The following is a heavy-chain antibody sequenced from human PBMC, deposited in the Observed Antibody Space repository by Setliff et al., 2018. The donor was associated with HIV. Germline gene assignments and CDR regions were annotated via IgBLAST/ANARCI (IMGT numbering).Heavy chain of an antibody. V-gene: IGHV3-7*04. D-gene: IGHD5-18*01. Sequence: GSLRLSCAASGFTFSSYWMSWVRQAPGKGLEWVADIKQDGSKAYYMDSVEGRFTISRDNPKNSLYLQMTSLRAEDTAVYYCARDDSNGNTDAFDVWGQGTTVTVSS. CDR3: ARDDSNGNTDAFDV. CDR1: GFTFSSYW. J-gene: IGHJ3*01. CDR2: IKQDGSKA.